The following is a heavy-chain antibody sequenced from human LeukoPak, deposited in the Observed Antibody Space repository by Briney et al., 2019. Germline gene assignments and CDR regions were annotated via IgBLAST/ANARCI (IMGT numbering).Heavy chain of an antibody. Sequence: GGSLRLSCAAAGFTFSNAWMTWVRQAPGKGLEWVGRVKRKIDGETTDYAAPVKGRFAISRDDSKNTVYLQMNSLKTEDTAVYYCTTDSAAYWGQRTLVTVSS. J-gene: IGHJ4*02. CDR2: VKRKIDGETT. CDR3: TTDSAAY. V-gene: IGHV3-15*01. CDR1: GFTFSNAW.